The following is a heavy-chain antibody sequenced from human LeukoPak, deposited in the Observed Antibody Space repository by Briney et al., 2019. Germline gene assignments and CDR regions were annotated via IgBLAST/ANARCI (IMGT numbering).Heavy chain of an antibody. D-gene: IGHD6-13*01. Sequence: PSETLSLTCTVSGGSISSGDYYWSWIRQPPGKGLEWIGYIYYGGSTYHNPSLKSRVTISVDTSKNQFSLKLSSVTAADTAVYYCARGYSSSWVYFDYWGQGTLVPVSS. CDR2: IYYGGST. CDR3: ARGYSSSWVYFDY. CDR1: GGSISSGDYY. J-gene: IGHJ4*02. V-gene: IGHV4-30-4*01.